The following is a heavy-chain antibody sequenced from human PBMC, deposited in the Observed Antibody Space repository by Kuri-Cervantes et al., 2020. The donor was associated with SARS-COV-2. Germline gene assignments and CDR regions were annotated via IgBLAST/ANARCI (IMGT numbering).Heavy chain of an antibody. CDR3: ARTYSSSSLFYDY. Sequence: GSLRLSCAVSGGSISSSNWWSWVRQPPGKGLKWIGEIYHSGSTNYNPSLKSRVTISVDKSKNQFSLKLSSVTAADTAVYYCARTYSSSSLFYDYWGQGTLVTVSS. CDR1: GGSISSSNW. CDR2: IYHSGST. J-gene: IGHJ4*02. D-gene: IGHD6-6*01. V-gene: IGHV4-4*02.